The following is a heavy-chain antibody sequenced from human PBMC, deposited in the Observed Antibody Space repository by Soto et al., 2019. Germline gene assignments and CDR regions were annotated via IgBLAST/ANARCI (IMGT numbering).Heavy chain of an antibody. CDR2: INHSGST. CDR3: ASMWSGYNSH. J-gene: IGHJ4*02. Sequence: SETLSLTCAVYGGSFSGYYWTWIRQPPGTGLEWIGEINHSGSTNYNPSLKSRVTISVDTSKNQFSLKLTSVTAADTAFYYCASMWSGYNSHWGQGTPVTVSS. D-gene: IGHD6-25*01. V-gene: IGHV4-34*01. CDR1: GGSFSGYY.